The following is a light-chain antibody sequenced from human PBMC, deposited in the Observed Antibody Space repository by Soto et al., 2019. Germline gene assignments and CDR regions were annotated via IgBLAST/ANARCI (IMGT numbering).Light chain of an antibody. V-gene: IGKV1-12*01. J-gene: IGKJ4*01. CDR3: QETNNCLPLN. CDR1: QGIRNW. Sequence: DIQMTQSQSSVSASVGDRVTITCRARQGIRNWLAWYQQHAGKAPKLLIYGASSLQSGVPSRFSGGGSGTHFTLIISTLQPEDFATYDCQETNNCLPLNFGGGTKVES. CDR2: GAS.